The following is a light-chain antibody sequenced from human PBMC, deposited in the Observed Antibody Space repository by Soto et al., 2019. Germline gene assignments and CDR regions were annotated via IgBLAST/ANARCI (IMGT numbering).Light chain of an antibody. CDR3: QQFGSLLPWT. V-gene: IGKV3-20*01. J-gene: IGKJ1*01. CDR2: GAS. CDR1: KTISSW. Sequence: DRVPISFRAGKTISSWLAWYQQKPGQAPRLLIYGASSRATGIPDRFSGSGSGTDFTLTISRLEPVDFAVYYCQQFGSLLPWTFGQGTKVDI.